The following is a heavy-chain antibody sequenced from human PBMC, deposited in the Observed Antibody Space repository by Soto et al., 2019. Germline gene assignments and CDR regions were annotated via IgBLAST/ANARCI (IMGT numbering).Heavy chain of an antibody. Sequence: ASVQVSCKASGYTFTSYGISWVRQAPGQGLEWKGRISAYNGKKNYAQKLQGRVTMTTDTSTSTAYMELRSLRSDDTAVYYCARDHAGRGDHNTYYDILTGYYLDYYYYYYYYMDVWGKGTTVTVSS. J-gene: IGHJ6*03. CDR2: ISAYNGKK. V-gene: IGHV1-18*01. D-gene: IGHD3-9*01. CDR3: ARDHAGRGDHNTYYDILTGYYLDYYYYYYYYMDV. CDR1: GYTFTSYG.